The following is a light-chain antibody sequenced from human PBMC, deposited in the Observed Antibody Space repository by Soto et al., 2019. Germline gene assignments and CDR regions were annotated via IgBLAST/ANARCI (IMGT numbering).Light chain of an antibody. CDR1: QSVLSSSNNMSY. Sequence: DIVMTQSQDSLAVSLGERATINCKSSQSVLSSSNNMSYLSWYQQKPGQPPKLLFYWASTRESGVPDRFSGSGSGTDFTLTISSLQAEDVALYYCQQYYSTPLTFGGGTRLEIK. CDR2: WAS. V-gene: IGKV4-1*01. J-gene: IGKJ5*01. CDR3: QQYYSTPLT.